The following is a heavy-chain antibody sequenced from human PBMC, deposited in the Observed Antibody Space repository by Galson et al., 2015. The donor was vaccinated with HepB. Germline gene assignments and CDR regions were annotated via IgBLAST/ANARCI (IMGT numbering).Heavy chain of an antibody. CDR2: IWYDGSNK. J-gene: IGHJ5*02. CDR3: ARDEMYCSGGSCYESYNWFDP. Sequence: SLRLSCAASGFTFSSYGMHWVRQAPGKGLEWVAVIWYDGSNKYYADSVKGRFTISRDNSKNTLYLQMNSLRAEDTAVYYCARDEMYCSGGSCYESYNWFDPWGQGTLVTVSS. V-gene: IGHV3-33*01. CDR1: GFTFSSYG. D-gene: IGHD2-15*01.